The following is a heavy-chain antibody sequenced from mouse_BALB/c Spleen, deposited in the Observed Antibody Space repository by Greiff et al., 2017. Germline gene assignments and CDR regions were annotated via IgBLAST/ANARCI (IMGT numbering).Heavy chain of an antibody. CDR3: ARGYYGSSRGPYAMDY. J-gene: IGHJ4*01. D-gene: IGHD1-1*01. CDR2: ISSGGST. CDR1: GFTFSSYA. Sequence: EVQLVESGGGLVKPGGSLKLSCAASGFTFSSYAMSWVRQTPEKRLEWVASISSGGSTYYPDSVKGRFTISRDNARNILYLQMSSLRSEDTAMYYCARGYYGSSRGPYAMDYWGQGTSVTVSS. V-gene: IGHV5-6-5*01.